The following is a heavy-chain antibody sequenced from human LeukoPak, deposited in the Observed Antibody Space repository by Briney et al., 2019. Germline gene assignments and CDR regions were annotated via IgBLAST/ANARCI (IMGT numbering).Heavy chain of an antibody. V-gene: IGHV4-59*01. CDR1: GGSISSDY. D-gene: IGHD2-21*02. CDR2: FYYSGSS. J-gene: IGHJ3*02. Sequence: SETLSLTCTVSGGSISSDYWGWIRQSPGKGLEWIGIFYYSGSSKYNPSLESRVTISVDTSKNQFSLKLSSVTAADTAIYYCARAEVTSLGALDIWGQGTMVTVSS. CDR3: ARAEVTSLGALDI.